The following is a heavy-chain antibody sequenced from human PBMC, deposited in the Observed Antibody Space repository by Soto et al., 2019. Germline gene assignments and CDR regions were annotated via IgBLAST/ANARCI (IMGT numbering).Heavy chain of an antibody. D-gene: IGHD6-13*01. CDR2: IIPIFGTA. Sequence: SVKVSCKASGGTFSSYAISWVRQAPGQGLEWMGGIIPIFGTANYAQKFQGRVTITADESTSTAYMELSSLRSEDTAVYYCARVARPTASSWYYYGMDVCGQRTTVTVSS. V-gene: IGHV1-69*13. CDR1: GGTFSSYA. J-gene: IGHJ6*02. CDR3: ARVARPTASSWYYYGMDV.